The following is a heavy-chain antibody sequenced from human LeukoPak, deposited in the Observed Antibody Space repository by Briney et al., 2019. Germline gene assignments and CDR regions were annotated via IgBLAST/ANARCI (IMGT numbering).Heavy chain of an antibody. D-gene: IGHD6-6*01. CDR1: GFTFSDYY. V-gene: IGHV3-11*01. CDR2: ISSSGSTI. Sequence: PGGSLRLSCAASGFTFSDYYMSWIRQAPGKGLEWVSYISSSGSTIYYAASVKGRFTISRDNAKNSLYLQMNSLRAEDTAVYYCARDIGRQLGYYYGMDVWGQGTTVTVSS. J-gene: IGHJ6*02. CDR3: ARDIGRQLGYYYGMDV.